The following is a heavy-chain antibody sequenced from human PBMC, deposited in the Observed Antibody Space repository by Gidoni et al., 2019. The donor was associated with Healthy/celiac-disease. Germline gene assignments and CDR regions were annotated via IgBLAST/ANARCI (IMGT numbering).Heavy chain of an antibody. CDR1: GGSFSGYY. V-gene: IGHV4-34*01. D-gene: IGHD3-9*01. J-gene: IGHJ4*02. Sequence: QVQLQQWGAGLLKPSETLSLTCAVYGGSFSGYYWSWIRQPPGKGLEWIGEINHSGSTNYNPSLKSRVTISVDTSKNQFSLKLSSVTAADTAVYYCARVKGLRYFDWLSFFDYWGQGTLVTVSS. CDR2: INHSGST. CDR3: ARVKGLRYFDWLSFFDY.